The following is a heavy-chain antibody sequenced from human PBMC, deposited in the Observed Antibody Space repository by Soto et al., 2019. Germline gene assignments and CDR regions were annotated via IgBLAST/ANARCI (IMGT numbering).Heavy chain of an antibody. CDR3: AKNSESSAYSSFHY. J-gene: IGHJ4*02. CDR1: GLTFSSYA. D-gene: IGHD3-22*01. V-gene: IGHV3-23*01. CDR2: ISGSGIST. Sequence: EVQLLESGGGLVQPGGSLRLSCAASGLTFSSYAMSWVRQAPGKGLEWVSGISGSGISTYYADSVKGRFTISRDNSKNTLYLQMNSLSAEDTAVYYCAKNSESSAYSSFHYWGQGTLVTVSS.